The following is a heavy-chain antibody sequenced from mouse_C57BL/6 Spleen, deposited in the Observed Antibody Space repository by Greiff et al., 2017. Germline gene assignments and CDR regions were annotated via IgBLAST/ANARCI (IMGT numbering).Heavy chain of an antibody. Sequence: VQLQESGPELVKPGASVKLSCKASGYTFTSYDINWVKQRPGQGLEWIGWIYPRDGSTKYNEKFKGKATLTVDTSSSTAYMELHSLTSEDAAVYFCARGIYYYGSSEAWFAYWGQGTLVTVSA. CDR1: GYTFTSYD. V-gene: IGHV1-85*01. D-gene: IGHD1-1*01. CDR2: IYPRDGST. J-gene: IGHJ3*01. CDR3: ARGIYYYGSSEAWFAY.